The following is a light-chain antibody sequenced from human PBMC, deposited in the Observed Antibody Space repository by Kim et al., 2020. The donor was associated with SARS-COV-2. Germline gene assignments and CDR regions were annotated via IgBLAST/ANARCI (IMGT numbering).Light chain of an antibody. J-gene: IGKJ1*01. CDR2: GAS. CDR1: QSVSNNY. V-gene: IGKV3-20*01. Sequence: RAHLSCRASQSVSNNYLAWYQQKPGQAPRLLIYGASSRATGIPDGIPDRFSGSGSGTDFTLTISRLEPEDFAVYYCQQYGSSPRTFGQGTKVDIK. CDR3: QQYGSSPRT.